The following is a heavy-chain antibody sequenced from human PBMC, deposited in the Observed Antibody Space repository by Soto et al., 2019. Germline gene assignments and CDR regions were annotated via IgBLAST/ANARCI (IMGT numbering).Heavy chain of an antibody. V-gene: IGHV4-30-2*01. CDR3: ARAGDGYMASWFDP. CDR1: GGSISSGGYS. Sequence: QLQLQESGSGLVKPSQTLSLTCAVSGGSISSGGYSWSWIRQPPGKGLEWIGYIYHSGSTYYNPSLKSRVTISVDRSKNQFSLKLSSVTAADTAVYYCARAGDGYMASWFDPWGQGTLVTVSS. CDR2: IYHSGST. J-gene: IGHJ5*02. D-gene: IGHD5-12*01.